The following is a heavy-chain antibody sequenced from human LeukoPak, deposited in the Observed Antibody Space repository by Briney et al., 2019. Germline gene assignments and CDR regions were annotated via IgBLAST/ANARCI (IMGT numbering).Heavy chain of an antibody. CDR3: ARDKGDY. J-gene: IGHJ4*02. CDR2: ISYDGSNK. Sequence: GGSLGLSCAASGFTFSSYAMHWVRQAPGKGLEWVAVISYDGSNKYYADSVKGRFTISRDNSKNTLYLQMNSLRAEDTAVYYCARDKGDYWGQGTLVTVSS. CDR1: GFTFSSYA. V-gene: IGHV3-30*04.